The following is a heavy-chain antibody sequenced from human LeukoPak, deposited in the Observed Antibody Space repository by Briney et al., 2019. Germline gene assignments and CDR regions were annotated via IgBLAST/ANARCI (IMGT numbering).Heavy chain of an antibody. CDR2: ISSSVSTI. D-gene: IGHD5-18*01. Sequence: XXYMSWIRQAPGKGLEWVSYISSSVSTIYYADPVKGRFTISRNNAKNSLYLQMNSLRAEDTAVYYCAREGHSYGHKLNLPFDYWGQGTLVTVSS. CDR1: XXY. J-gene: IGHJ4*02. CDR3: AREGHSYGHKLNLPFDY. V-gene: IGHV3-11*01.